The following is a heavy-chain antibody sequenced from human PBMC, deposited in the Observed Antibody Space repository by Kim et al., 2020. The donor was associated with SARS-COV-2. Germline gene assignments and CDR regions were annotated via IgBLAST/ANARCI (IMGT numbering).Heavy chain of an antibody. CDR3: ATQHLLVY. V-gene: IGHV1-24*01. D-gene: IGHD2-21*01. Sequence: DVETIYAQKFEGRVTMTEDTSTDTAYMELSSLRSEDTAVYYCATQHLLVYWGQGTLVTVSS. J-gene: IGHJ4*02. CDR2: DVET.